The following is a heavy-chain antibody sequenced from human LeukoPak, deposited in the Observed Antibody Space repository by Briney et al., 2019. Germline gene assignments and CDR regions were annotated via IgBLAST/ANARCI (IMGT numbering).Heavy chain of an antibody. J-gene: IGHJ4*02. Sequence: SETLSVTRAVSGYSISSGYYGGWIRQPPGKGLEWIGSIYHSGSTYYNPSLKSRVTISVDTSKNHFSLKLSSVTAADTAVYYCARGQFFDYWGQGTLVTVSS. V-gene: IGHV4-38-2*01. D-gene: IGHD4-11*01. CDR1: GYSISSGYY. CDR2: IYHSGST. CDR3: ARGQFFDY.